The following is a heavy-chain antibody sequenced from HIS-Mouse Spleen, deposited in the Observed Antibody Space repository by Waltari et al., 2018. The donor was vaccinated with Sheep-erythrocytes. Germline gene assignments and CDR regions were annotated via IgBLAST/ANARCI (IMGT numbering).Heavy chain of an antibody. CDR3: ARRTYYDFWSGYYTDAFDI. D-gene: IGHD3-3*01. V-gene: IGHV5-51*03. Sequence: EVQLVQSGAEVKKPGESLKISCTGSGYSFTSYWIGWVRQRTGKGLEWMGIIYPGDSDTRYSPSFQGQVTISADKSISTAYLQWSSLKASDTAMYYCARRTYYDFWSGYYTDAFDIWGQGTMVTVSS. J-gene: IGHJ3*02. CDR2: IYPGDSDT. CDR1: GYSFTSYW.